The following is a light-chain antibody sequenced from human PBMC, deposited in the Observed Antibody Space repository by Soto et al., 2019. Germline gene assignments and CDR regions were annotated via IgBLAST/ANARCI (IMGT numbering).Light chain of an antibody. CDR1: SSDVGGYNY. J-gene: IGLJ1*01. V-gene: IGLV2-14*01. CDR2: DVS. Sequence: QSVLTQPASVSGSPGQPITISCTGTSSDVGGYNYVSWYQQHPGKAPKLMIYDVSNRPSGVSNRFSGSKSGNTASLTISGLQAEDEADYYCSSYTSSSTLYGFGTGTKVPVL. CDR3: SSYTSSSTLYG.